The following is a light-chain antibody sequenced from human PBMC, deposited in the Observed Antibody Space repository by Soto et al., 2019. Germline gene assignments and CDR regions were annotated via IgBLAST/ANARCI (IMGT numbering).Light chain of an antibody. Sequence: DVVMTQSPLSLAVTLGQPASISCRSSQSLVYTDGNTYLTWFHQRPGQSPRRLIYNVAKRGSGVPDRFSGSGSGSDFTLEISSVEAESVGVYSCMQGTHGWTFGQGKKVEIK. CDR2: NVA. J-gene: IGKJ1*01. CDR3: MQGTHGWT. V-gene: IGKV2-30*01. CDR1: QSLVYTDGNTY.